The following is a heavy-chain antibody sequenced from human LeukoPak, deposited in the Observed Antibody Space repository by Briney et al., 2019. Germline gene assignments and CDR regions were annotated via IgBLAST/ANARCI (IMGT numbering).Heavy chain of an antibody. V-gene: IGHV4-59*10. Sequence: SETLSLTCAVYGGSFSGYYWSWIRQPAGKGLEWIGRIYTSGSTNYNPSLKSRVTISVDTSKNQFSLKLSSVTAADTAVYYCASRGRWLQNPLEYWGQGTLVTVSS. CDR2: IYTSGST. J-gene: IGHJ4*02. CDR1: GGSFSGYY. CDR3: ASRGRWLQNPLEY. D-gene: IGHD5-24*01.